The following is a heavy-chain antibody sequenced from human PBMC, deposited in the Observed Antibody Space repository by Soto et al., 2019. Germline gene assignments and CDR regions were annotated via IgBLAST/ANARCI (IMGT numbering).Heavy chain of an antibody. D-gene: IGHD3-16*01. CDR2: IYNNGGS. J-gene: IGHJ4*02. V-gene: IGHV4-30-2*01. Sequence: SETLSLTCVVSGASISSGDYAWNWVRQPPGKGLEWLGYIYNNGGSHYNPSLKSRVTISLDRSQNHFSLRLNSVTAADTALYFCARGDKNNDYYFDHWGQGTLVTVSS. CDR3: ARGDKNNDYYFDH. CDR1: GASISSGDYA.